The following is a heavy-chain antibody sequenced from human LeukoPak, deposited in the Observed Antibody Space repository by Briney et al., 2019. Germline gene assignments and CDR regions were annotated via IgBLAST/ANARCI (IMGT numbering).Heavy chain of an antibody. Sequence: GGSLRLSCAASGFTFSSYGMHWVRQAPGKGLEWVAVISYDGSNKYYADSVKGRFTISRDNSKNTLYLQMNSLRAEDTAVYYCAKDPYYDILTGYYSYFDYWGQGTLVTVSS. D-gene: IGHD3-9*01. CDR1: GFTFSSYG. V-gene: IGHV3-30*18. CDR3: AKDPYYDILTGYYSYFDY. J-gene: IGHJ4*02. CDR2: ISYDGSNK.